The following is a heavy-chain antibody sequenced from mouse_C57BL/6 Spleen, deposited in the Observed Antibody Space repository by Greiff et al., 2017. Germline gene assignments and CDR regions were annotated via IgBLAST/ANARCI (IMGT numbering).Heavy chain of an antibody. CDR2: IHPSDSDT. J-gene: IGHJ3*01. CDR1: GYTFTSYG. Sequence: QVQLQQPGAELVKPGASVKVSCKASGYTFTSYGMHWVKQRPGQGLEWIGKIHPSDSDTYYNQKFKGKATLTVNKSSSTAYMQLSSLNSEDSAVYYCAMGGSGYFGFAYWGQGTLVTVSA. V-gene: IGHV1-74*01. D-gene: IGHD3-2*02. CDR3: AMGGSGYFGFAY.